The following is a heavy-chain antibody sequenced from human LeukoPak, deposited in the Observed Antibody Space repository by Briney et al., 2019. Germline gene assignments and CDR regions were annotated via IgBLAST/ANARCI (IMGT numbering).Heavy chain of an antibody. CDR2: IYNSGGT. CDR1: SGSISSRGYY. CDR3: ARNYYDTSDYYFGNFDY. V-gene: IGHV4-31*03. D-gene: IGHD3-22*01. Sequence: ASETLSLTCTVSSGSISSRGYYWNWIRQHPGKGLEWIGYIYNSGGTKYNPSLKSRVTISVDTSKNQFSLKLNSVTAADTAVYYCARNYYDTSDYYFGNFDYWGQGTLVTVSS. J-gene: IGHJ4*02.